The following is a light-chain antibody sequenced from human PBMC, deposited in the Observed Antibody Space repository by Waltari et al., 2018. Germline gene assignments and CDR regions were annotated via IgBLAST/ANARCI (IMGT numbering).Light chain of an antibody. V-gene: IGKV1-5*03. CDR1: QSISSY. CDR2: KAS. J-gene: IGKJ1*01. Sequence: DIQMTQSPSTLSASLGDRVTITCRASQSISSYLAWYQQKPGKAPKLLISKASTLGSGVPARFSGSGSGTEFTLTISSLQPDDFATYYCQQYNRYSTFGQGTKVEIK. CDR3: QQYNRYST.